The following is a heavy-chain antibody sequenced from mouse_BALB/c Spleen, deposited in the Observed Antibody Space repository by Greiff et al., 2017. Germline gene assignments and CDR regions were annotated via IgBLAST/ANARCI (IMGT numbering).Heavy chain of an antibody. CDR3: TGYDGYVDY. J-gene: IGHJ2*01. V-gene: IGHV1-15*01. CDR2: IDPETGGT. CDR1: GYTFTDYE. D-gene: IGHD2-3*01. Sequence: QVQLKQSGAELVRPGASVTLSCKASGYTFTDYEMHWVKQTPVHGLAWIGAIDPETGGTAYNQKSKGKATQTADKSSSTAYMELRSLTSEDTSVYYCTGYDGYVDYWGQGTTLTVSA.